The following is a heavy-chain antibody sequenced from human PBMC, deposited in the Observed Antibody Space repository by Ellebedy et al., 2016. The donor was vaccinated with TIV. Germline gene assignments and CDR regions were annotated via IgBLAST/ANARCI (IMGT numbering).Heavy chain of an antibody. CDR1: GFGFSYYG. Sequence: GGSLRLXXAAAGFGFSYYGMHWVRQAPGKGLEWVALIWYDGSKKYYADSVKGRFTVSRDNSKNTFYLQMNSLRVDDTAVYYCARVSGSFDYVGEFDYWGQGTLVSVSS. CDR3: ARVSGSFDYVGEFDY. V-gene: IGHV3-33*01. CDR2: IWYDGSKK. D-gene: IGHD3-16*01. J-gene: IGHJ4*02.